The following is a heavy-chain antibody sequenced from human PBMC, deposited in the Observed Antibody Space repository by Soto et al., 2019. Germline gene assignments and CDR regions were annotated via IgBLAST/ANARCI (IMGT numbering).Heavy chain of an antibody. V-gene: IGHV4-59*08. CDR2: IYYSGST. CDR1: GGSISSYY. D-gene: IGHD6-19*01. Sequence: SETLSLTCTVSGGSISSYYWSWIRQPPGKGLEWIGYIYYSGSTNYNPSLKSRVTMSVDTSKNQFSLKLSSVTAADTAVYYCARRGSSGWYWHFDLWGRGTLVTVSS. CDR3: ARRGSSGWYWHFDL. J-gene: IGHJ2*01.